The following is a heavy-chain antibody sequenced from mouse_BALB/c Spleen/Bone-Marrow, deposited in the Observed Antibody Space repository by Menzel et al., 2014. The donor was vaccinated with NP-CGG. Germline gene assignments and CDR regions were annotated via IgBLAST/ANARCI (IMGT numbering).Heavy chain of an antibody. D-gene: IGHD2-3*01. J-gene: IGHJ4*01. CDR3: TLRWSYYAMDY. CDR1: GYTFTSYW. CDR2: IYPGSGST. V-gene: IGHV1S22*01. Sequence: GSELVRPGASVKLSCKASGYTFTSYWMHWVKQRPGQGLEWIGNIYPGSGSTNYDEKLKSKATLTVDTSSSTAYMQLSSLTSEDSAVYYCTLRWSYYAMDYWGQGTSVTVSS.